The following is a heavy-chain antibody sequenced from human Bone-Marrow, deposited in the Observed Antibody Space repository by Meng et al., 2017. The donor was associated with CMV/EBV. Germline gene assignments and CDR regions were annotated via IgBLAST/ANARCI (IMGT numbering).Heavy chain of an antibody. Sequence: SQTLSLTCAISGDSVSSNSAAWNWIRQSPSRGLEWLGRTYYTSKWYNDYAISVKSRITINPDTSKNQFSLQLNSVTPEDQAVYYCARNYYDSVGYYYNEGYYHGLDVWGQGTTVTVSS. CDR3: ARNYYDSVGYYYNEGYYHGLDV. CDR2: TYYTSKWYN. CDR1: GDSVSSNSAA. V-gene: IGHV6-1*01. J-gene: IGHJ6*02. D-gene: IGHD3-22*01.